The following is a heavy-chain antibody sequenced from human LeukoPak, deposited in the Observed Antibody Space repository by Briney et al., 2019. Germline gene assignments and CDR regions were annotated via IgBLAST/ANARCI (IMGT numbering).Heavy chain of an antibody. CDR3: ARGRASSWYNWFDP. V-gene: IGHV1-2*02. D-gene: IGHD6-13*01. J-gene: IGHJ5*02. CDR2: INPNSGGT. CDR1: GYTFTGYY. Sequence: GASVKVSCKASGYTFTGYYMHWVRQAPGQGLEWMGWINPNSGGTNYAQKVQGRVTMTRDTSISTAYMELSRLRSDDTAVYYCARGRASSWYNWFDPWGQGTLVTVSS.